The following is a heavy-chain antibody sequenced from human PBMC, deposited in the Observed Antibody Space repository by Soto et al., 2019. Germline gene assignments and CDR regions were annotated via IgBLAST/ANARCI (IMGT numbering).Heavy chain of an antibody. D-gene: IGHD3-3*01. CDR3: AVYDFWSGYFDP. CDR2: IYYSGST. J-gene: IGHJ5*02. V-gene: IGHV4-59*02. CDR1: GGSVSGYY. Sequence: SETLSLTCTVSGGSVSGYYWSWIRQPPGKGLEWIGYIYYSGSTNYNPSLKSRVTISVDTSKNQFSLKLSSVTAADTAVYYCAVYDFWSGYFDPWGQGTLVTVSS.